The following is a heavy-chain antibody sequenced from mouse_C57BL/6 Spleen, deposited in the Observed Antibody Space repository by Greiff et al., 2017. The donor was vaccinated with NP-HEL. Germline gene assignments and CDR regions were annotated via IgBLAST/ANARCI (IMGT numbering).Heavy chain of an antibody. CDR3: ARRGRDYDAYAMDY. CDR1: GYTFTSYW. CDR2: IDPTSGGT. Sequence: QVQLQQPGAELVKPGASVKLSCKASGYTFTSYWMPWVKQRPGRGLEWIGRIDPTSGGTTYNEKFKSKATLTVDKPSSTAYMQLSSLTSEDSAVYYCARRGRDYDAYAMDYWGQGTSVTVSS. D-gene: IGHD2-4*01. J-gene: IGHJ4*01. V-gene: IGHV1-72*01.